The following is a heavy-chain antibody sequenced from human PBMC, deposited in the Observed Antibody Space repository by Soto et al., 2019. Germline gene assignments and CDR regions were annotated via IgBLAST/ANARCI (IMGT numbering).Heavy chain of an antibody. CDR1: RFTFSSYA. Sequence: EVQLWESGGGLVQPGGSLRLSCAASRFTFSSYAMSWVRQSPGKGPEWVSLISGSAENTYYADSVKGRFTISRDSSKNTVYLQMNSLRADDTAVYYCAKGGGYSYGYLPFWGQGVPVTVSS. J-gene: IGHJ1*01. CDR3: AKGGGYSYGYLPF. D-gene: IGHD5-18*01. V-gene: IGHV3-23*01. CDR2: ISGSAENT.